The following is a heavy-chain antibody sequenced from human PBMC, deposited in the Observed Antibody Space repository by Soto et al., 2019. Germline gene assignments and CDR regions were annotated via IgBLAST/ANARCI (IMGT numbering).Heavy chain of an antibody. CDR2: IYYSGST. Sequence: SETLSLTCTVSGGSISSGGYYWSWIRQHPGKGLEWIGYIYYSGSTYYNPSLKSRVTISVDTSKNQFSLKLSSVTAADTAVYYCARDLRVTGTRAYYYYGMDVWGQGTTVTVSS. V-gene: IGHV4-31*03. CDR3: ARDLRVTGTRAYYYYGMDV. CDR1: GGSISSGGYY. D-gene: IGHD1-20*01. J-gene: IGHJ6*02.